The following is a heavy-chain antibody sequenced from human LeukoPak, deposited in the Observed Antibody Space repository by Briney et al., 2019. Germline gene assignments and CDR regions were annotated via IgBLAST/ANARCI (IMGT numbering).Heavy chain of an antibody. CDR2: INSNGSGT. D-gene: IGHD3-16*02. CDR1: GLTSSSYW. J-gene: IGHJ4*02. Sequence: GGSLRLSCAPSGLTSSSYWMHWVRQAPGKGMVWVSRINSNGSGTTYADSAKGRFTISRDNAKNTLYLQMNSLRAEDTAVYYCARSLVVIDYWGQGILVTVSS. CDR3: ARSLVVIDY. V-gene: IGHV3-74*01.